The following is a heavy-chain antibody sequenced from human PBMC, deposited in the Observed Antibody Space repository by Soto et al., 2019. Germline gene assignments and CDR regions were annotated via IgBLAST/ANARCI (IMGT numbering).Heavy chain of an antibody. CDR2: ISAYNGET. D-gene: IGHD3-16*02. CDR3: ARVWGSYRAPSGGAGFDP. V-gene: IGHV1-18*04. J-gene: IGHJ5*02. CDR1: GYTFTSNS. Sequence: QVQLVQSGAELKKPGASVKVSCAASGYTFTSNSITWVRQAPGQGLGWMGWISAYNGETSYAEKFQGRLTMTTDTSTSTAYMEMRSLRSDDTAVYYCARVWGSYRAPSGGAGFDPWGQGTLVTVSS.